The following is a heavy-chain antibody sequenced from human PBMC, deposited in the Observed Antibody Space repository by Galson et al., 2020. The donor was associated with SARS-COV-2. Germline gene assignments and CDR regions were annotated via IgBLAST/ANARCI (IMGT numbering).Heavy chain of an antibody. CDR1: GFTFSSYA. Sequence: TGGSLRLSCAASGFTFSSYAMHWVRQATGKGLEWVAVISYDGSNKYYADSVKVRFTISRDNSKNTLYLQMNSLRAEDTAVYYCARDRGSDFDPWGQGTLVTVSS. CDR2: ISYDGSNK. D-gene: IGHD3-10*01. V-gene: IGHV3-30-3*01. CDR3: ARDRGSDFDP. J-gene: IGHJ5*02.